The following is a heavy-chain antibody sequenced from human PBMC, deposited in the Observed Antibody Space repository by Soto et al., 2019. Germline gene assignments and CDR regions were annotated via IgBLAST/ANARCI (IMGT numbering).Heavy chain of an antibody. CDR1: GFTFSDHY. Sequence: QVQLVESGGGLVKPGGSLRLSCAASGFTFSDHYMSWIRQAPGKGLEWVSYISSSGDIIYYADSVKGRFTISRDNAKNSLYLQMNSLRAEDTAVYYCVRDLGYYDSSGYFDYWGQGTLVTVSS. V-gene: IGHV3-11*01. D-gene: IGHD3-22*01. J-gene: IGHJ4*02. CDR3: VRDLGYYDSSGYFDY. CDR2: ISSSGDII.